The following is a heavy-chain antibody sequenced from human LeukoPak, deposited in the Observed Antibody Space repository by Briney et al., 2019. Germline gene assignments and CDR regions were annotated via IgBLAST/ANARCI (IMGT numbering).Heavy chain of an antibody. Sequence: GSLRLSCAVSGFIFTSYQMSWVRQAPGRGLEWVANVPQDGSDRYFVDSLRGRFTISRDNARNSLFLQMSNLRAEDTAVYYCARAVGPFDFWGQGTMVTVSA. V-gene: IGHV3-7*05. CDR2: VPQDGSDR. J-gene: IGHJ3*01. CDR1: GFIFTSYQ. CDR3: ARAVGPFDF.